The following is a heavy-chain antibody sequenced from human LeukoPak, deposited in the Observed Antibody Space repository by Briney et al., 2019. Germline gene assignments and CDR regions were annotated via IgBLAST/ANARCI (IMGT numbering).Heavy chain of an antibody. CDR3: ARDRYCSGGSCYVYY. D-gene: IGHD2-15*01. CDR2: IYYSGTS. V-gene: IGHV4-39*07. Sequence: SENLSLTCTVSGGSIYNSIYYWGWIRQPPGKGLEWIGSIYYSGTSYYNPSLKSRVTISVDTAKSQFSLKLTSVTAADTAVYYCARDRYCSGGSCYVYYWGQGTLVTVSS. J-gene: IGHJ4*02. CDR1: GGSIYNSIYY.